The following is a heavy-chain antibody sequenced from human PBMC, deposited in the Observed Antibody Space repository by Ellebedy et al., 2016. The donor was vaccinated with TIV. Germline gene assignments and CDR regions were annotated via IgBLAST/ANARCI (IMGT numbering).Heavy chain of an antibody. J-gene: IGHJ4*02. CDR1: DGSISNYY. CDR3: ARHGSTGRWLQLDY. Sequence: GSLRLXCTVSDGSISNYYWSWIRQPPGKGLEWIGFIYSSGSTNYNPSLQSRVTISVDTSKNQFFLKLSSVTAADTAVYYCARHGSTGRWLQLDYWGQGSLVTVSA. D-gene: IGHD5-24*01. V-gene: IGHV4-59*08. CDR2: IYSSGST.